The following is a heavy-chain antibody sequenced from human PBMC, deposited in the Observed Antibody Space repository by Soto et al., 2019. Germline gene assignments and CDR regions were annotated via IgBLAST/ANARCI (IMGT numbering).Heavy chain of an antibody. V-gene: IGHV3-23*01. J-gene: IGHJ4*02. CDR2: ISGTGDST. CDR1: GLTFKTYA. Sequence: GGRLGRSCTTSGLTFKTYAMSWVRQAPGKGLELVSAISGTGDSTYSADSVKGRFTISRDNFRNTLYLQMNSLRADDTAVYYCARESTHLLAYCTDGVCYYDYWGQGTLVTVSS. D-gene: IGHD2-8*01. CDR3: ARESTHLLAYCTDGVCYYDY.